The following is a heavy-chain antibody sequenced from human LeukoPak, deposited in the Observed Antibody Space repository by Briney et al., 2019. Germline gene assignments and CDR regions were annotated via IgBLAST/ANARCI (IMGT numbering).Heavy chain of an antibody. D-gene: IGHD5-24*01. J-gene: IGHJ6*03. CDR1: AFTFSDYY. CDR3: ARIAGSRWLRWVQDNYYHYNMDV. V-gene: IGHV3-11*04. Sequence: GGSLRLSCAASAFTFSDYYMTWIRQAPGKGLECVSYISGPGTSIYYADSVKGRFTVSRDNANNSLYVQMHSLRPEDTAVYYCARIAGSRWLRWVQDNYYHYNMDVWGTGTTVTVS. CDR2: ISGPGTSI.